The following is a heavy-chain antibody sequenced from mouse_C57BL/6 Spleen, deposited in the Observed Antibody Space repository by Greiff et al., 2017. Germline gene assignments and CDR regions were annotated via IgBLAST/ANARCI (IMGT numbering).Heavy chain of an antibody. CDR3: AREGVWDGYYVGFAY. J-gene: IGHJ3*01. V-gene: IGHV3-1*01. D-gene: IGHD2-3*01. Sequence: EVQVVESGPGMVKPSQSLSLTCTVTGYSITSGYDWHWIRHFPGNKLEWMGYISYSGSTNYNPSLKSRISITHDTSKNHFFLKLNSVTTEDTATYYCAREGVWDGYYVGFAYWGQGTLVTVSA. CDR1: GYSITSGYD. CDR2: ISYSGST.